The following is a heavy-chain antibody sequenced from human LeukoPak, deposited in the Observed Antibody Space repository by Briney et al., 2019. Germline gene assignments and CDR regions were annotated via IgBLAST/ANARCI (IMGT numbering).Heavy chain of an antibody. CDR1: GFTVSSNY. CDR3: ARILDSAWGELGY. D-gene: IGHD6-19*01. Sequence: PGGSLRLSCAASGFTVSSNYMSWVRQAPGKGLEWVSVTYSGGSTYYADSVKGRFTISRDNCKNTLYLQMNSLRAEDTAVYYCARILDSAWGELGYWGQGTLVTVSS. CDR2: TYSGGST. V-gene: IGHV3-66*02. J-gene: IGHJ4*02.